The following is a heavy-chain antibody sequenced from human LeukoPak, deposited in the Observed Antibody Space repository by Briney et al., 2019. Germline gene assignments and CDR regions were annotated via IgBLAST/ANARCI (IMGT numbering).Heavy chain of an antibody. CDR2: INPSGGST. V-gene: IGHV1-46*01. D-gene: IGHD3-3*01. CDR3: ARDHLSKYYDFWSGYFSPDYYYGMDV. J-gene: IGHJ6*02. Sequence: ASVKVSCKASGYTFTSYYMHWVRQAPGQGLEWMGIINPSGGSTSYAQRFQGRVTMTRDTSTSTVYMELSSLRSEDTAVYYCARDHLSKYYDFWSGYFSPDYYYGMDVWGQGTTVTVSS. CDR1: GYTFTSYY.